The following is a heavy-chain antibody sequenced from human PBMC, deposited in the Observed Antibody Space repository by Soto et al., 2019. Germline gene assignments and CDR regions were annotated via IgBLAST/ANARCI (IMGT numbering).Heavy chain of an antibody. V-gene: IGHV4-31*03. CDR1: GGSISSGGYY. CDR2: IYYSGST. J-gene: IGHJ6*02. Sequence: SETLSLTCTVSGGSISSGGYYWSWIRQHPGKGLEWIGYIYYSGSTYYNPSLKSRVTISVDTSKNQFSLKLSSVTAADTAVYYCARDSLEGYCSGGSCYHASMDVWGQGTTVTVS. D-gene: IGHD2-15*01. CDR3: ARDSLEGYCSGGSCYHASMDV.